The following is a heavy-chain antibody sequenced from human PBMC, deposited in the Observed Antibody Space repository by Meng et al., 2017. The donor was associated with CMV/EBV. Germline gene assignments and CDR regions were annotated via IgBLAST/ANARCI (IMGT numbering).Heavy chain of an antibody. Sequence: GGSLRLSCAASGFTFDDYAMHWVRQAPGKGLEWVSGISWNSGSIGYADSVKGRFTISRDNAKNSLYLQMNSLRAEDMALYYGAKGVYSNHDAQFDYWGQGTLVTVSS. CDR1: GFTFDDYA. D-gene: IGHD4-11*01. J-gene: IGHJ4*02. CDR3: AKGVYSNHDAQFDY. CDR2: ISWNSGSI. V-gene: IGHV3-9*03.